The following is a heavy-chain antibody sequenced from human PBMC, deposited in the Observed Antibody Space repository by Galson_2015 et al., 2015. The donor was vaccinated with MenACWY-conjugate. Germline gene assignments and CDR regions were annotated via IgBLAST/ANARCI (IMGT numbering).Heavy chain of an antibody. J-gene: IGHJ4*02. CDR1: GFSFTSYN. V-gene: IGHV3-30*10. CDR2: ISYDGNKK. D-gene: IGHD2-15*01. Sequence: SLRLSCAASGFSFTSYNMHWVRQAPGKGLECVALISYDGNKKSYTDSVKSRFTISRDNSKNTLYLQMTGLRTDDTALYYCAREAGALLLFDSWGQGTLVTVFS. CDR3: AREAGALLLFDS.